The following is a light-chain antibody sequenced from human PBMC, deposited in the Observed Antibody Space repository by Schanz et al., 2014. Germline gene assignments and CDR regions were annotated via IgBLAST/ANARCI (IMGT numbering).Light chain of an antibody. CDR3: QQYVTSPYT. CDR2: AAS. Sequence: EIVLTQSPGTLSLSPGERATLSCRASQSVTSSNLAWYQQKAGQAPRLLIYAASRRATGIADRFIGSGSGTDFTLTISRLEPEDFAVYYCQQYVTSPYTFGQGTKLEIK. CDR1: QSVTSSN. V-gene: IGKV3-20*01. J-gene: IGKJ2*01.